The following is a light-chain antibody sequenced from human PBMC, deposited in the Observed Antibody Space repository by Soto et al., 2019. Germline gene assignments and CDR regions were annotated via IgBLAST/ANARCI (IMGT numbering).Light chain of an antibody. V-gene: IGLV1-44*01. CDR3: AAWDDSLNGLYV. J-gene: IGLJ1*01. Sequence: QSVLTQPPSASGTPGQRVTISCSGSSSNIGRNTVNWYQQFPGTAPKLLIYGTNQRPSGVPDRFSGSKSGTSASLAISGLQSEDEADYYCAAWDDSLNGLYVFGTGTKLTV. CDR1: SSNIGRNT. CDR2: GTN.